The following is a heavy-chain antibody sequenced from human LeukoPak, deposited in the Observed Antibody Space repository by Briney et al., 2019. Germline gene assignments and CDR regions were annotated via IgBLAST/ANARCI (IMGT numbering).Heavy chain of an antibody. CDR3: ARRKIAVAGTGTNWFDP. D-gene: IGHD6-19*01. Sequence: SVKVSCKASGGTLSSYAISWVRQAPGQGLEWMGGIIPIFGTANYAQKFQGRVTITADESTSTAYMELSSLRSEDTAVYYCARRKIAVAGTGTNWFDPWGQGTLVTVSS. CDR1: GGTLSSYA. V-gene: IGHV1-69*01. CDR2: IIPIFGTA. J-gene: IGHJ5*02.